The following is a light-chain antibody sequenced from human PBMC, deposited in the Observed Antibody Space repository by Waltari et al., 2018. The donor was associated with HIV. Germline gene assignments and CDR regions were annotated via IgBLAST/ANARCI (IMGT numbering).Light chain of an antibody. CDR3: QQSYSSLST. J-gene: IGKJ2*01. CDR2: AAS. Sequence: GDRVTIPCRASQSIDTYLNWYQQRPGEAPKLLIYAASNLQSGVPSRFSGRGSGTDFTLTISSLQPEDFATYFCQQSYSSLSTFGQGTKL. CDR1: QSIDTY. V-gene: IGKV1-39*01.